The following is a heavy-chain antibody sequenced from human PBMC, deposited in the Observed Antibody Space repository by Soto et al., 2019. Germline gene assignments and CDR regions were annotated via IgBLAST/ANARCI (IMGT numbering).Heavy chain of an antibody. J-gene: IGHJ4*02. Sequence: GESLKISCRASGYNFGKYWIGWVRQMPGKGLEWMGIIYPGDSDSRYRPSFQGQVTFSADKSISTAYLQWSSLEASDTAIYYCARLRYYDSTGYRRYFDYWGQGTLVTVSS. CDR1: GYNFGKYW. CDR2: IYPGDSDS. D-gene: IGHD3-22*01. V-gene: IGHV5-51*01. CDR3: ARLRYYDSTGYRRYFDY.